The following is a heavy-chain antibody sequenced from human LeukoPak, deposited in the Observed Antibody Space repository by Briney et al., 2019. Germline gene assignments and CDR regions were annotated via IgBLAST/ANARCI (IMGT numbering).Heavy chain of an antibody. CDR2: ISGSGDKT. V-gene: IGHV3-23*01. J-gene: IGHJ5*02. CDR3: AKQYSSSSSDP. D-gene: IGHD6-6*01. Sequence: GGSLRLSCAASGFIFSNSAMSWVRQAPGKGLEWVSGISGSGDKTYYADSVKGRFTISRDNSKNTLSLQMNSLRGEDTAVYYCAKQYSSSSSDPWGQGTLVTVSS. CDR1: GFIFSNSA.